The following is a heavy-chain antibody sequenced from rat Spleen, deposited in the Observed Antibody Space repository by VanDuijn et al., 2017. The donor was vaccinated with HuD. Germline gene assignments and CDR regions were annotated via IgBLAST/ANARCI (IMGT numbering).Heavy chain of an antibody. Sequence: EVKLVESGGGLVQPGRSLKLSCAASGFNFNNYWMGWVRQAPGKGLEWIGEINKDSSVIKFSPSLKDQFTISRDNARDTLYLQKSKLGSEDTAIYYWGREDLGVNHWGQGVMVTVSS. CDR3: GREDLGVNH. J-gene: IGHJ2*01. D-gene: IGHD4-5*01. V-gene: IGHV4-2*01. CDR2: INKDSSVI. CDR1: GFNFNNYW.